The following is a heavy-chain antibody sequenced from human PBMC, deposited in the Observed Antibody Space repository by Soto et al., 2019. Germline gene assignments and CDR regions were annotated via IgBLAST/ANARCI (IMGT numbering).Heavy chain of an antibody. D-gene: IGHD3-3*01. Sequence: WASVKVSCKAAGGTFINSAITWVRQAPAQGLQWMGGIIPVLNKAHYAQTFQDRVTITADESTDTAYMELRDLRSEDTALYYCARGRFLAGTLGYFDSWGQGSLVTVSS. CDR3: ARGRFLAGTLGYFDS. J-gene: IGHJ4*02. V-gene: IGHV1-69*10. CDR2: IIPVLNKA. CDR1: GGTFINSA.